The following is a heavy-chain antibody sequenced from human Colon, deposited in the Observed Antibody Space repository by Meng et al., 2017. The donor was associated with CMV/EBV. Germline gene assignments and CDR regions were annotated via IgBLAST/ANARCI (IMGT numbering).Heavy chain of an antibody. CDR3: ARELAGQPPNAYDI. D-gene: IGHD2-2*01. V-gene: IGHV4-61*01. CDR1: GGSISGDSSSTYY. CDR2: IYYRVST. J-gene: IGHJ3*02. Sequence: SETLSLTCPVSGGSISGDSSSTYYWTWIRQSPGKGLEYIGYIYYRVSTNYNYNPSLKSRVTISVDTSNNQFSLKLRSVTAADTAVYYCARELAGQPPNAYDIWGRGTMVTVSS.